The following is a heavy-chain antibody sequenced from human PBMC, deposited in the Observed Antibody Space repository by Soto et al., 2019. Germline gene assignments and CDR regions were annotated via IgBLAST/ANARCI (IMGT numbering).Heavy chain of an antibody. D-gene: IGHD2-15*01. CDR3: ARAGCSGGSCYGYYGMDV. CDR1: GGSISSYY. Sequence: SETLALTCTVSGGSISSYYWSWIRQPPGKGLEWIGYIYYSGSTNYNPSLKSRVTISVDTSKNQFSLKLSSVTAADTAVYYCARAGCSGGSCYGYYGMDVWGQGSTVTVSS. V-gene: IGHV4-59*01. J-gene: IGHJ6*02. CDR2: IYYSGST.